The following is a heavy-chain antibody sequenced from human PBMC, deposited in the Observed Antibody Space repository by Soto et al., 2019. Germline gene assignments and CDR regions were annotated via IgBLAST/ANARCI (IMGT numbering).Heavy chain of an antibody. V-gene: IGHV1-69*12. CDR3: ARGEGYCSGGSCYSDYYYGMDV. CDR2: IIPIFGTA. Sequence: QVQLVQSGAEVKKPGSSVKVSCKASGGTFSSYAISWVRQAPGQGLEWMGGIIPIFGTANYAQKFQGRVTVLADEPTDTADKALSSLRSADTAVYYCARGEGYCSGGSCYSDYYYGMDVWGQGTTVTVSS. CDR1: GGTFSSYA. D-gene: IGHD2-15*01. J-gene: IGHJ6*02.